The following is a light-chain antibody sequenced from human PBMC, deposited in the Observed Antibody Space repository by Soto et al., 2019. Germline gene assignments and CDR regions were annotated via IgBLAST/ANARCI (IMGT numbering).Light chain of an antibody. J-gene: IGKJ1*01. Sequence: EVLMTQSPATLSASPGERATLSCRASQNVDSNYLAWYQQKPGQAPRIIIFGASGRATGIPDRFSGSGSGTDFTLTISRLEPEDFAVYYCQQYGSLSWTVGQGTKVDIK. V-gene: IGKV3-20*01. CDR3: QQYGSLSWT. CDR2: GAS. CDR1: QNVDSNY.